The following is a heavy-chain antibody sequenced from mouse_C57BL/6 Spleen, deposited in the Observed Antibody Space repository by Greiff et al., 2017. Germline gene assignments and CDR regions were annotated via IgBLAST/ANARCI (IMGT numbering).Heavy chain of an antibody. Sequence: QVQLKESGPGLVQPSQSLSITCTVSGFSLTSYGVHWVRQSPGKGLEWLGVIWSGGSTDYNAAFISRLSISKDNSKSQVFVKMNSLQADDTAIYYGARKGTYGSSYAMDYWGQGTSVTVSS. CDR3: ARKGTYGSSYAMDY. V-gene: IGHV2-2*01. D-gene: IGHD1-1*01. CDR1: GFSLTSYG. J-gene: IGHJ4*01. CDR2: IWSGGST.